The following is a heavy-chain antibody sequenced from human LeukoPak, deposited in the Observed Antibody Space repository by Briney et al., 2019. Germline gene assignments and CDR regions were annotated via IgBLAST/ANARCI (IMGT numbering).Heavy chain of an antibody. J-gene: IGHJ4*02. V-gene: IGHV4-30-2*01. CDR3: ARDSPYYYDSSGYQIDY. CDR2: VSHSGST. CDR1: GGSFGSDGFY. Sequence: SETLSLTCTVSGGSFGSDGFYWNWIRQPPGKGLEWIGYVSHSGSTYYNSSLMSRVTISVDTSKNQFSLKLSSVTAADTAVYYCARDSPYYYDSSGYQIDYWGQGTLVTVSS. D-gene: IGHD3-22*01.